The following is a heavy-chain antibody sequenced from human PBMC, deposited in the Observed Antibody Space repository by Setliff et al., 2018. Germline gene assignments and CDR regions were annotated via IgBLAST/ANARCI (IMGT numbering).Heavy chain of an antibody. CDR2: ISAYTGKT. J-gene: IGHJ4*02. CDR3: ARAPRLEWILPTFDS. CDR1: GYTFLSYG. Sequence: ASVKVSCKAVGYTFLSYGLSWVRQAPGQGLEWMGWISAYTGKTDYAQNFQGRVTMTTDTSTNTAYLELRSLRYDDTAVYFCARAPRLEWILPTFDSWGQGTLVTVSS. V-gene: IGHV1-18*01. D-gene: IGHD3-3*01.